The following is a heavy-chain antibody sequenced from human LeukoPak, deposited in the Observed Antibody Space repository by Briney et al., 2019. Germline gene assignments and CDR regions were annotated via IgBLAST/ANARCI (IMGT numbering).Heavy chain of an antibody. J-gene: IGHJ6*04. D-gene: IGHD2-2*01. CDR1: GGTFSSYA. CDR2: IIPIFGTA. V-gene: IGHV1-69*13. Sequence: SAKVSCKASGGTFSSYAISWVRQAPGQGLEWMGGIIPIFGTANYAQKFQGRVTITADESTSTAYMELSSLRSEDTAVYYCARAYSPSLSPAAMVGYYYGMDVWGKGTTVTVSS. CDR3: ARAYSPSLSPAAMVGYYYGMDV.